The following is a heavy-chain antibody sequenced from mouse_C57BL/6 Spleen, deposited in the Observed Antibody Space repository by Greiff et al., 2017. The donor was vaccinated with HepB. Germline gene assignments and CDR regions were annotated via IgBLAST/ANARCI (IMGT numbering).Heavy chain of an antibody. CDR1: GYTFTSYW. V-gene: IGHV1-55*01. J-gene: IGHJ2*01. CDR3: AREITTVVAFDY. D-gene: IGHD1-1*01. CDR2: IYPGSGST. Sequence: VQLQQPGAELVKPGASVKMSCKASGYTFTSYWITWVKQRPGQGLEWIGDIYPGSGSTNYNEKFKSKATLTVDTSSSTAYMQLSSLTSEDSAVYYCAREITTVVAFDYWGQGTTLTVSS.